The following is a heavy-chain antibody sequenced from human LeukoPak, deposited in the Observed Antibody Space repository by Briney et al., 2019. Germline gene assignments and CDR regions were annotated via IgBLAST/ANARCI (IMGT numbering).Heavy chain of an antibody. Sequence: GGSLRLSWAVSGFTFSSYATSWVSQAPGKGLEWVSTISGSGGSTYYADSVKGRFTISTDNSKNTPYLQMNSLRAEDTDVYYCTKDYVPQMAYYYASSGLFDYWGQGTLVTVSS. D-gene: IGHD3-22*01. CDR3: TKDYVPQMAYYYASSGLFDY. CDR1: GFTFSSYA. J-gene: IGHJ4*02. V-gene: IGHV3-23*01. CDR2: ISGSGGST.